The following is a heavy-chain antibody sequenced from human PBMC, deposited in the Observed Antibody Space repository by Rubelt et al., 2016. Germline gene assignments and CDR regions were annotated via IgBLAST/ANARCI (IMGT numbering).Heavy chain of an antibody. J-gene: IGHJ4*02. Sequence: QVQLVESGGGVVQPGRSLRLSCAASGFTFSSYAMHWVRQAPGKGLEWVAVISYDGSNKYYADSVKGRFTISRDNSKNTLYLQMNSLRAEDTAVYYCARDSGWGVTQFDYWGQGTLVTVSS. CDR2: ISYDGSNK. D-gene: IGHD2-21*02. CDR3: ARDSGWGVTQFDY. V-gene: IGHV3-30*04. CDR1: GFTFSSYA.